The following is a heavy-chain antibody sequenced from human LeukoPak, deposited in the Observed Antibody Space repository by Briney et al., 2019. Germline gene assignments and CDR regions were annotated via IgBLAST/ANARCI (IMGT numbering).Heavy chain of an antibody. J-gene: IGHJ4*02. Sequence: GRSLRLSCAASGFTFSSYGMHWVRQAPGKGLEWVVVIWYDGSNKYYADSVKGRFTISRDNSKNTLYLQMNSLRAEDTAVYYCAKGFRMTTVTTVDYWGQGTLVTVSS. CDR2: IWYDGSNK. CDR3: AKGFRMTTVTTVDY. D-gene: IGHD4-11*01. V-gene: IGHV3-33*06. CDR1: GFTFSSYG.